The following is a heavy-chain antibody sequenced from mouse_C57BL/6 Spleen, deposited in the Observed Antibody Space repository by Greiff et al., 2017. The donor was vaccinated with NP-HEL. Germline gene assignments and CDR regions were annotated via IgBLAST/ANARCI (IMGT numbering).Heavy chain of an antibody. CDR1: GYAFSSYW. J-gene: IGHJ4*01. CDR2: IYPGDGDT. Sequence: QVQLQQSGAELVKPGASVKISCKASGYAFSSYWMNWVKQRPGKGLEGIGQIYPGDGDTNYNGKFKGKATLTADKSSSTAYMQLSSLTSEDSAVYFCARWGYYPYAMDYWGQGTSVTVSS. D-gene: IGHD2-3*01. CDR3: ARWGYYPYAMDY. V-gene: IGHV1-80*01.